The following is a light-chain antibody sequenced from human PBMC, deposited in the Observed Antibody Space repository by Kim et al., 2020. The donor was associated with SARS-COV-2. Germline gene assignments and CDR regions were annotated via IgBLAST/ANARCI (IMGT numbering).Light chain of an antibody. CDR3: SSYTSSSPWV. Sequence: QPALTQPASVSGSPGQSITISCTGTSSDVGGYNYVSWYQQHPGKAPKLMIYDVSKRPSGVSNRFSGSKSGNTASLTISGLQAEDEADYYCSSYTSSSPWVFGGGTQLTVL. V-gene: IGLV2-14*01. CDR1: SSDVGGYNY. CDR2: DVS. J-gene: IGLJ3*02.